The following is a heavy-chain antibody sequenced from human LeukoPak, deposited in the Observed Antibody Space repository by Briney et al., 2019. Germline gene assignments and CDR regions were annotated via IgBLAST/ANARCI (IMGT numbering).Heavy chain of an antibody. CDR2: IYYSGST. V-gene: IGHV4-39*01. CDR1: GGSISSSSYY. J-gene: IGHJ4*02. CDR3: ARHGGVSWSYHFNY. Sequence: PSETLSLTCTVSGGSISSSSYYWGWIRQPPGKGLEWIGSIYYSGSTYYNPSLKSRVTISVDTSKNQFSLKLSSVTAADTAVYYCARHGGVSWSYHFNYWGQGTLVTVSS. D-gene: IGHD6-13*01.